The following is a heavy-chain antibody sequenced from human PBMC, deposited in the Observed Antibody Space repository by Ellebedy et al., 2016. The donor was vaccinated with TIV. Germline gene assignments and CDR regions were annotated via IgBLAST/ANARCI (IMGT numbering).Heavy chain of an antibody. CDR1: GYAFTYYG. D-gene: IGHD3-16*01. Sequence: AASVKVSCKASGYAFTYYGLHWVRQAPGQGLEWMAWINGGDGYPKYSWKFQGRVSFTRDTSATTAYMELSSLTSEDTAVYYCARSGDAWGIDFWGQGTLVTVSS. CDR3: ARSGDAWGIDF. CDR2: INGGDGYP. V-gene: IGHV1-3*01. J-gene: IGHJ4*02.